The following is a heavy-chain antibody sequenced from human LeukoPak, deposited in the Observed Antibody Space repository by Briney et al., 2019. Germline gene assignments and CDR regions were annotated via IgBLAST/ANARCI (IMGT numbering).Heavy chain of an antibody. V-gene: IGHV4-30-2*01. CDR3: ARVRTWNYLFGY. CDR2: IYHSGST. D-gene: IGHD1-7*01. CDR1: GGSISSGGYS. J-gene: IGHJ4*02. Sequence: PSETLSLTCAVSGGSISSGGYSWSWIRQPPGKGLEWIGYIYHSGSTYYNPSLKSRVTISVDRSKNQFSLKLSSVTAADTAVYYCARVRTWNYLFGYWGQGTLVTVSS.